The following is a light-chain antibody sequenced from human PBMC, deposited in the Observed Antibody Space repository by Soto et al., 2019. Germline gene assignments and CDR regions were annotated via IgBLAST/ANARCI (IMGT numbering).Light chain of an antibody. CDR2: RDS. V-gene: IGLV3-9*01. Sequence: SYELTQPLSVSVALGQTARITCGGNNIGSKNVHWYQQKPGQAPVLVIYRDSNRPSGIPERFSGSNSGNTATLTISRAQAGHEADNYCQVWDSSTARVFGGGTKLTVL. CDR3: QVWDSSTARV. J-gene: IGLJ3*02. CDR1: NIGSKN.